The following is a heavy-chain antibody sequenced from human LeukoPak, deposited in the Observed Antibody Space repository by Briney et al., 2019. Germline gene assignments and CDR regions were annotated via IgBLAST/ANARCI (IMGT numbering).Heavy chain of an antibody. D-gene: IGHD4-17*01. Sequence: GGSLRLSCAASGFTVSSNYMSWVRQAPGKGLEWVSVIYSGGSTYYADSVKGRFTISRDNSKNTLYLQMNSLRAEDTALYYCAKKAEAFGDSVTQHWGQGTLVTVSS. J-gene: IGHJ1*01. CDR1: GFTVSSNY. V-gene: IGHV3-66*01. CDR2: IYSGGST. CDR3: AKKAEAFGDSVTQH.